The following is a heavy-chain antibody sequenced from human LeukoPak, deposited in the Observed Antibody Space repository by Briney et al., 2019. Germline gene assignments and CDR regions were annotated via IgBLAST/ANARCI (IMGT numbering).Heavy chain of an antibody. V-gene: IGHV3-21*03. D-gene: IGHD3-3*01. CDR3: ASGRTIFVVVIVDYFEY. J-gene: IGHJ4*02. Sequence: PGGSLRLSCAASGFTFSSNSMYGVRKAPGKGRGWVSSIIIISMYIYYAHSVKGRFTISRDKAKNSLYLQMKSLRARDTARNYVASGRTIFVVVIVDYFEYWPQGTVV. CDR1: GFTFSSNS. CDR2: IIIISMYI.